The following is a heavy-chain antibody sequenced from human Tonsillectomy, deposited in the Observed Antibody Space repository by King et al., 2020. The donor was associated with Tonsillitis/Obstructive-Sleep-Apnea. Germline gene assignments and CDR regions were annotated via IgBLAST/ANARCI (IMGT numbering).Heavy chain of an antibody. CDR3: ARGDGYSFYYYSGIDV. Sequence: VQLVESGGGVVQPGRSLSLSCAVSGFTFSSYAMHWVRQAPGKGLEWVAVISYDGSNKYYADSVKGRFTISRDNPKNTLYLQMNSLRAEDTAVYYCARGDGYSFYYYSGIDVWGQGTTVTVSS. D-gene: IGHD5-24*01. CDR2: ISYDGSNK. CDR1: GFTFSSYA. V-gene: IGHV3-30*04. J-gene: IGHJ6*02.